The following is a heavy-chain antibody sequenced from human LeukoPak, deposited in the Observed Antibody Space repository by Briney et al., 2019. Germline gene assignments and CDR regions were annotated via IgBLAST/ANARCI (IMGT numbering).Heavy chain of an antibody. CDR2: IYYSGST. D-gene: IGHD4-17*01. Sequence: SGTLSLTCTVSGGSISSYYWSWIRQPPGKGLEWIGYIYYSGSTNYNPSLKSRVTISVDTSKNQFSLKLSSVTAADTAVYYCARHRVGDYEDYWGQGTLVTVSS. V-gene: IGHV4-59*08. CDR1: GGSISSYY. J-gene: IGHJ4*02. CDR3: ARHRVGDYEDY.